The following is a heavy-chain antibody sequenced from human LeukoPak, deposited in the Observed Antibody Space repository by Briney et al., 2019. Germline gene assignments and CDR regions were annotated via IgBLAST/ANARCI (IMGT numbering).Heavy chain of an antibody. D-gene: IGHD3-10*01. V-gene: IGHV1-46*01. CDR1: AYTFSNYL. CDR2: IDPSGGST. J-gene: IGHJ5*02. CDR3: ARDLGLRGVTNWFDT. Sequence: ASVKVSCKASAYTFSNYLMHWVRQAPGQGLEWMGMIDPSGGSTGYAQKFQGSVTMTRDTSTSTVYMELSSLRSEDTAVYYCARDLGLRGVTNWFDTWGQGSLVTVSS.